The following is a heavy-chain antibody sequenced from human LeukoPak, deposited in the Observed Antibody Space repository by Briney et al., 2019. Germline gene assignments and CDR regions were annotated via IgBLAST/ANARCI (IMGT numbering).Heavy chain of an antibody. CDR1: GFTFSSYS. CDR3: ARVAQYQLLYNFDY. J-gene: IGHJ4*02. D-gene: IGHD2-2*02. V-gene: IGHV3-21*01. Sequence: GGSLRLSCAASGFTFSSYSMTWVRQAPGKGLEWVSSISSSGSYKYYADSVKGRFTISRDNAKNSLFLQMNSLRAEDTAVYYCARVAQYQLLYNFDYWGQGALVTVSS. CDR2: ISSSGSYK.